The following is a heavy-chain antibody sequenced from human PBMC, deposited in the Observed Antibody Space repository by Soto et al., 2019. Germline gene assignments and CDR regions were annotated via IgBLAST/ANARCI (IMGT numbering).Heavy chain of an antibody. J-gene: IGHJ6*02. CDR3: ARHSGAGWYYYYGMDV. CDR1: GGSISSSSYY. V-gene: IGHV4-39*01. CDR2: IYYSGST. D-gene: IGHD6-19*01. Sequence: SETLSLTCTVSGGSISSSSYYWGWIRQPPGKGLEWIGSIYYSGSTYYNPSLKSRVTISVDTSKNQFSLKLSSVTAADTAVYYCARHSGAGWYYYYGMDVWGQGTTVTVSS.